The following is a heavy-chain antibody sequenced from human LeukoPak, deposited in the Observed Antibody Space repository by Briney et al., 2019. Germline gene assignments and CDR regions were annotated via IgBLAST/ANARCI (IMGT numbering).Heavy chain of an antibody. CDR1: GGSIRSYY. Sequence: SATLSLTCTVPGGSIRSYYWSWIRPPAGKGLEWIGHIFDSVSTNYNPSLNSRVTMSADTSKNQFSLKLSSVTAADTAVYYCARRYISTWVMDVWGQGTTVTVSS. D-gene: IGHD6-13*01. J-gene: IGHJ6*02. CDR2: IFDSVST. CDR3: ARRYISTWVMDV. V-gene: IGHV4-4*07.